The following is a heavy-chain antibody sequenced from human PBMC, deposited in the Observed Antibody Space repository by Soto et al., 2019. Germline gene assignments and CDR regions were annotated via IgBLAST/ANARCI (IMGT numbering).Heavy chain of an antibody. D-gene: IGHD3-22*01. Sequence: GGSLRLSCAASGFTFSSYGMHWVRQAPGKGLEWVAVIWYDGSNKYYADSVKGRFTISRDNSKNTLYLQMNSLRAEDTAVYYCARDLDPYYYDSRYCFDYWGQGTLVTVSS. V-gene: IGHV3-33*01. CDR2: IWYDGSNK. CDR1: GFTFSSYG. J-gene: IGHJ4*02. CDR3: ARDLDPYYYDSRYCFDY.